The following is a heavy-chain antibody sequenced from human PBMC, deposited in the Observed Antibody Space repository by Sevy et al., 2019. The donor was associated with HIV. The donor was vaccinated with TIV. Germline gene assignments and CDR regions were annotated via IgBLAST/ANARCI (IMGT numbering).Heavy chain of an antibody. CDR1: GGSISSGSYY. J-gene: IGHJ4*02. Sequence: SETLSLTCTVSGGSISSGSYYWSWIRQPAGKGLEWIGRIYTSGSTNYNPSLKSRVTISVDTSKNQFSLKLSSVTAADTAVYYCARARYDILTGYQGPFDYWGQGTLVTVSS. CDR2: IYTSGST. D-gene: IGHD3-9*01. V-gene: IGHV4-61*02. CDR3: ARARYDILTGYQGPFDY.